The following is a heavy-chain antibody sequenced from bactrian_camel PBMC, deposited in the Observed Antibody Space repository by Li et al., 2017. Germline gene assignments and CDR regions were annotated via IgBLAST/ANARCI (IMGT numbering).Heavy chain of an antibody. D-gene: IGHD2*01. Sequence: QLVESGGGLVQPGGSLRLSCTTSGFTFRDYDMSWVRQAPGKGLEWVSVMSSGGGGSTCNADSVKGRFTISRDNSKNTLTVQLHSLDRAMYYCTKSRAQKAERHPYSSGTATGSASQCYWGQGTQVTVS. CDR3: TKSRAQKAERHPYSSGTATGSASQCY. CDR1: GFTFRDYD. CDR2: MSSGGGGST. V-gene: IGHV3S40*01. J-gene: IGHJ4*01.